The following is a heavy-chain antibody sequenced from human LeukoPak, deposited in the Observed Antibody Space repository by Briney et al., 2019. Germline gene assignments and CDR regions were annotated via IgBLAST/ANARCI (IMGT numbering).Heavy chain of an antibody. V-gene: IGHV4-39*01. J-gene: IGHJ4*02. CDR3: ARLGDVEVNGGTLDY. CDR2: IFYSGES. CDR1: GGSISSSSYY. D-gene: IGHD3-16*01. Sequence: SETLSLTCTVSGGSISSSSYYWGWIRQPPGKGLEWIASIFYSGESNKSPSLKNRVTVSVDTSKNQFFLKLTSVTVADTAVYFCARLGDVEVNGGTLDYWGRGTLVTVSS.